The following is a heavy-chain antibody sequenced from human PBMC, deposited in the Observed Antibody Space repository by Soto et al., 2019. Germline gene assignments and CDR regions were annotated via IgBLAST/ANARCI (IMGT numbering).Heavy chain of an antibody. Sequence: VGSLRLSCAASGFTFSSYGMHWVRQAPGKGLEWVAVIWYDGSNKYYADSVKGRFTISRDNSKNTLYLQMNSLRAEDTAVYYCARDGGIAARPLDYWGQGTLVTVSS. CDR1: GFTFSSYG. J-gene: IGHJ4*02. V-gene: IGHV3-33*01. CDR2: IWYDGSNK. CDR3: ARDGGIAARPLDY. D-gene: IGHD6-6*01.